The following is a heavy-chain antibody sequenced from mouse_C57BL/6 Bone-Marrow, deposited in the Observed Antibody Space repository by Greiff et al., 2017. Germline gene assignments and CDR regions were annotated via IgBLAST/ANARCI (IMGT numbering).Heavy chain of an antibody. Sequence: QVQLKESGAELARPGASVKLSCKASGYTFTSYGISWVKQRTGQGLEWIGEIYPRSGNTYYNEKFKGKATLTADKSSSTAYMELRSLTSEDSAVYFCARSGLLFAYWGQGTLVTVSA. D-gene: IGHD3-3*01. CDR1: GYTFTSYG. V-gene: IGHV1-81*01. J-gene: IGHJ3*01. CDR3: ARSGLLFAY. CDR2: IYPRSGNT.